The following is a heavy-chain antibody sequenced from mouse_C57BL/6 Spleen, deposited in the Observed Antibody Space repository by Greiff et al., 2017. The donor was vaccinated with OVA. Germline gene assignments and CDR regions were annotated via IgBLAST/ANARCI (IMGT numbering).Heavy chain of an antibody. CDR1: GYAFSSSW. D-gene: IGHD4-1*01. J-gene: IGHJ3*01. CDR3: ARPSNWDDRFAY. Sequence: QVQLQQSGPELVKPGASVKISCKASGYAFSSSWMNWVKQRPGKGLEWIGRIYPGDGDTNYNGKFKGKATLTADKSSSTAYMQLSSLTSEDSAVYFCARPSNWDDRFAYWGQGTLVTVSA. V-gene: IGHV1-82*01. CDR2: IYPGDGDT.